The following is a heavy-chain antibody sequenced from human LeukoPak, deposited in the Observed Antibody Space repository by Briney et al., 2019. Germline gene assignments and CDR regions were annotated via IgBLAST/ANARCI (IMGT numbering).Heavy chain of an antibody. Sequence: GGSLRLSCAASGSTFDLYAMHWVRQAPGRGLEWVAVMSYDGSNKYYADSVKGRFTISRDNSQNTLHLQMSSLRVADTAVYYCARDQVQLCSRGSCYGIGKWGPGTLVAVSS. CDR3: ARDQVQLCSRGSCYGIGK. CDR1: GSTFDLYA. CDR2: MSYDGSNK. J-gene: IGHJ4*02. V-gene: IGHV3-30*04. D-gene: IGHD2-15*01.